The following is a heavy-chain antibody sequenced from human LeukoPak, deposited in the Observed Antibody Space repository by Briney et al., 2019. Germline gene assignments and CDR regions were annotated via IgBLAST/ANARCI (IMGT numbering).Heavy chain of an antibody. D-gene: IGHD5-12*01. CDR3: AREYSAFDY. Sequence: SETLSLTCTVSGDPISTSSDYKWTWIRQPPRKGLEWIGYIYYSGSTNYNPSLQSRVTISVDTSNNQFSLKLTSVAAADTAVYYCAREYSAFDYWGQGTLVTVSS. V-gene: IGHV4-61*08. CDR2: IYYSGST. CDR1: GDPISTSSDY. J-gene: IGHJ4*02.